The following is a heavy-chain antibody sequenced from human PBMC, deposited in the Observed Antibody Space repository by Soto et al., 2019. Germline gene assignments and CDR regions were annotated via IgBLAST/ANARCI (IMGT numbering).Heavy chain of an antibody. Sequence: SETLSLTCTVSGGSISSYYWSWIRQPPGKGLEWIGYIYYSGSTNYNPSLKSRVTISVDTSKNQFSLKLSSVTAADTAVYYCARDLGSSGWYGSRYFDYWGQGTLVTVSS. J-gene: IGHJ4*02. D-gene: IGHD6-19*01. CDR2: IYYSGST. CDR1: GGSISSYY. CDR3: ARDLGSSGWYGSRYFDY. V-gene: IGHV4-59*01.